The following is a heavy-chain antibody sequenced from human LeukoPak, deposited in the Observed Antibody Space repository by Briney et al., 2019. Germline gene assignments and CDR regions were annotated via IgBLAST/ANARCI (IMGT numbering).Heavy chain of an antibody. CDR3: AREYRHFYCSSTSCYSSSWFDP. D-gene: IGHD2-2*02. V-gene: IGHV3-53*01. Sequence: PGGSLRLSCAASGFTVSSNYMSWVRQAPGKGLEWVSVIYSGGSTYYAESVKGRFTISRDNSKNTLYLQMNSLRAKDTAVYYCAREYRHFYCSSTSCYSSSWFDPWGQGTLVTVSS. CDR2: IYSGGST. J-gene: IGHJ5*02. CDR1: GFTVSSNY.